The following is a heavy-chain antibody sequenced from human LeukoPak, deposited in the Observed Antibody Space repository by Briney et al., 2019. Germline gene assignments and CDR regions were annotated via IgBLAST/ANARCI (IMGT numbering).Heavy chain of an antibody. J-gene: IGHJ4*02. CDR1: GGSFSGYY. V-gene: IGHV4-34*01. CDR3: ARHRGWVFDY. D-gene: IGHD6-19*01. Sequence: PSETLSLTCAVYGGSFSGYYWSWIRQPPGKGLEWIGEINHSGSTYYNPSLKSRVTISVDTSKNQFSLKLSSVTAADTAVYYCARHRGWVFDYWGQGTLVTVSS. CDR2: INHSGST.